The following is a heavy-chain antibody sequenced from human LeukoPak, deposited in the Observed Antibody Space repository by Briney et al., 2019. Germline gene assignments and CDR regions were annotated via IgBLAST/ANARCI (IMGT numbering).Heavy chain of an antibody. CDR2: VKHDGSEK. V-gene: IGHV3-7*03. D-gene: IGHD3-22*01. CDR3: ASDSPGYSSGSYFAY. Sequence: GGSLRLSCAASGLTFSTYWMSWVRQAPGQGLERVANVKHDGSEKYYVDSVKGRFTISRDNAKNSLYLQMNSLRDEDTAVYYCASDSPGYSSGSYFAYWGQGTLVTVSS. CDR1: GLTFSTYW. J-gene: IGHJ4*02.